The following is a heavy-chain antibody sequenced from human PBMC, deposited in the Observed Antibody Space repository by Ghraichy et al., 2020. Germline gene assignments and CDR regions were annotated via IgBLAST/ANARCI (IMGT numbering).Heavy chain of an antibody. CDR1: GFSFDQFD. J-gene: IGHJ6*02. V-gene: IGHV3-20*04. CDR2: LNWHGGSA. D-gene: IGHD6-13*01. CDR3: ARGQQVVIDYSYYYGMDV. Sequence: GGSLRLSCVASGFSFDQFDMSWVRQVPGKGLEWVSGLNWHGGSAGYADSVKGRFTISRDNAKNSLYLQMNSLRAEDTALYYCARGQQVVIDYSYYYGMDVWGQGTSVTVSS.